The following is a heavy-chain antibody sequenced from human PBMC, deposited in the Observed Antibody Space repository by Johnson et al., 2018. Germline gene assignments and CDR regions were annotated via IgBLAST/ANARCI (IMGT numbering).Heavy chain of an antibody. CDR3: AADRGVGDVFDI. V-gene: IGHV1-58*01. CDR2: IVVGRGNT. D-gene: IGHD3-10*01. Sequence: QLVRQARGQRLEWIGLIVVGRGNTNYAQKFQERVTITRDMSTSTAYMELSSLRSEDTAVYYCAADRGVGDVFDIWGQGTMVTVSS. J-gene: IGHJ3*02.